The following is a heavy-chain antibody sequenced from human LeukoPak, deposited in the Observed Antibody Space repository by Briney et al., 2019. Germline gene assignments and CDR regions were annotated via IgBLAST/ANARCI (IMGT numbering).Heavy chain of an antibody. CDR3: ARVDGGALRY. D-gene: IGHD3-16*01. V-gene: IGHV3-48*03. CDR2: ISSSGSTI. Sequence: QTGGSLRLSCAASGFTFSSYEVNWVRQAPGKGLEWVSYISSSGSTIYYADSVKGRFTISRDNAKNSLYLQMNSLRAEDTAVYYCARVDGGALRYWGQGTLVTVSS. J-gene: IGHJ4*02. CDR1: GFTFSSYE.